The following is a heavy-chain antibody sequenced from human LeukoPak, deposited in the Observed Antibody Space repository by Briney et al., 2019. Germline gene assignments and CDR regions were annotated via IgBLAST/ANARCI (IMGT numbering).Heavy chain of an antibody. CDR3: ARANFLYCSSTTCLFDC. CDR2: INPNSGDT. Sequence: ASVKVSCKASGYTFTDYYLHWVRQAPGQGFEWMGWINPNSGDTNYAQKFQGRVTMTRDTSISTAHMEMSRLRSDDTAVYYCARANFLYCSSTTCLFDCWGQGTLVTVSS. D-gene: IGHD2-2*01. CDR1: GYTFTDYY. V-gene: IGHV1-2*02. J-gene: IGHJ4*02.